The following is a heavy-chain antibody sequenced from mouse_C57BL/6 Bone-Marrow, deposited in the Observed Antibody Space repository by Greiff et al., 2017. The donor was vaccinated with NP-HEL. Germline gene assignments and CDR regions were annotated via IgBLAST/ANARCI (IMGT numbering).Heavy chain of an antibody. CDR2: IYPGSGNT. CDR1: GYTFTDYY. CDR3: ERDPPWFAY. Sequence: VQLQQSGAELVRPGASVKLSCKASGYTFTDYYINWVKQRPGQGLEWIARIYPGSGNTYYNEKFKGKATLTAEKSSRTAYMQRSSLTSEDSAVYFCERDPPWFAYWGQGTLVTVSA. V-gene: IGHV1-76*01. J-gene: IGHJ3*01.